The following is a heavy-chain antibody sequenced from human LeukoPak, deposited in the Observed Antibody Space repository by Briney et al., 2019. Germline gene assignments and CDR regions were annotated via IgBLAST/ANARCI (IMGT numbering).Heavy chain of an antibody. V-gene: IGHV3-11*01. Sequence: PGGSLRLPYAASGFTLRYYYMSWIRQAPGKGLEWVSYISSSGSTIYYADTVKGRFTISRDNAKNSLYLQMNSLRAEDTAVYYCARLRGSSSWHPYWGQGTLVTVSS. J-gene: IGHJ4*02. CDR1: GFTLRYYY. D-gene: IGHD6-13*01. CDR2: ISSSGSTI. CDR3: ARLRGSSSWHPY.